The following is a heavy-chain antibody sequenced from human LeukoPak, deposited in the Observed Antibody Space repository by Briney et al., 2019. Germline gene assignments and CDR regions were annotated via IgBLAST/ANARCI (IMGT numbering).Heavy chain of an antibody. CDR2: ISYDGSIK. CDR1: GFIFSTYG. J-gene: IGHJ4*02. V-gene: IGHV3-30*18. CDR3: AKDVANYYFDS. Sequence: PGRSLRLSCVASGFIFSTYGMHWVRQAPGKGLEWVAVISYDGSIKFYADSVKGRFAISRDNSKNTVFLQMNSLRVEDTAVYYCAKDVANYYFDSWGQGTLVTVSS. D-gene: IGHD5-12*01.